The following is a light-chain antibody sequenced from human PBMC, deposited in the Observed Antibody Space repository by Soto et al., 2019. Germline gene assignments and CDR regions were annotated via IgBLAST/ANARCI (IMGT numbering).Light chain of an antibody. Sequence: QSVLTQPASVSGSHGQSITISCTGTSSDVGGYKYVSWYQQHPGKAPKLIIHEVSSRPSGVSSRFSGSKSGNTASLTISGLQAEDEADYYCSSYTSSATLVFGVGTKLTVL. CDR1: SSDVGGYKY. CDR2: EVS. CDR3: SSYTSSATLV. J-gene: IGLJ2*01. V-gene: IGLV2-14*01.